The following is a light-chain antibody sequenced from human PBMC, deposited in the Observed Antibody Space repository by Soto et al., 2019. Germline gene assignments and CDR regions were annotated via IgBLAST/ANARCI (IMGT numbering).Light chain of an antibody. CDR1: QSISTW. J-gene: IGKJ1*01. CDR3: QQSYSNPRT. Sequence: DIQLTQSPSTLSASVGDRVSIPCRASQSISTWLAWYQQKKGKAPKILIYAASSLPSGVPSRFSGSGSGTDFTLTISSLQPEDFQTYYCQQSYSNPRTFGQGTKVDIK. V-gene: IGKV1-39*01. CDR2: AAS.